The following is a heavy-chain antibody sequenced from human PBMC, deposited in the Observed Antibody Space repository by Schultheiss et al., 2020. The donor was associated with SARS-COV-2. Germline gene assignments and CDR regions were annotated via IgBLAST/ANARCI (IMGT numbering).Heavy chain of an antibody. Sequence: GESLKISCAASGFTVSSNYMSWVRQAPGKGLVWVSRINSDGSSTSYADSVKGRFTISRDNAKNTLYLQMNSLRAEDTAVYYCAKAIAWFGSSGAFDIWGQGTMVTVSS. CDR3: AKAIAWFGSSGAFDI. CDR2: INSDGSST. D-gene: IGHD3-10*01. CDR1: GFTVSSNY. V-gene: IGHV3-74*01. J-gene: IGHJ3*02.